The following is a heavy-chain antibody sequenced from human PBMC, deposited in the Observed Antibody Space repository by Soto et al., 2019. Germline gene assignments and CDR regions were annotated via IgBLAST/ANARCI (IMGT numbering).Heavy chain of an antibody. D-gene: IGHD3-10*01. CDR3: ARGKRFELWFGELLGGEVDY. CDR1: GFTFSSYW. CDR2: INSDGSST. V-gene: IGHV3-74*01. Sequence: EVQLVESGGGLVQPGGSLRLSCAASGFTFSSYWMHWVRQAPGKGLVWVSRINSDGSSTSYADSVKGRFTISRDNAKNTLYLQMNSLRAEDTAVYYCARGKRFELWFGELLGGEVDYWGQGTLVTVSS. J-gene: IGHJ4*02.